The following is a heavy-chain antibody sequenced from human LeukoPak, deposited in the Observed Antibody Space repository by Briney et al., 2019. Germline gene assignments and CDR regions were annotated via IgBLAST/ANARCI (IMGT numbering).Heavy chain of an antibody. CDR3: AGPLYYDFRSGYSKPFYYYYMDV. J-gene: IGHJ6*03. CDR1: GGTFSSYA. D-gene: IGHD3-3*01. Sequence: ASVKVSCKASGGTFSSYAISWVRQAPGQGLEWMGGIIPIFGTANYAQKFQGRVTITADESTSTAYMELSSLRSEDTAVYYCAGPLYYDFRSGYSKPFYYYYMDVWGKGTTVTVSS. CDR2: IIPIFGTA. V-gene: IGHV1-69*13.